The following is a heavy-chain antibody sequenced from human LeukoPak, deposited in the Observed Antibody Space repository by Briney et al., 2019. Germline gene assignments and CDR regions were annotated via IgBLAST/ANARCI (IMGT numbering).Heavy chain of an antibody. CDR3: ANEIRPNDY. Sequence: GGSLRLSCSVSGFTFSGLAMHWVRQAPGKGLQYVSSISHNGGSTYYADSVKGRFVISGDNSKNTLYLQMYSLRAEDTAVYYCANEIRPNDYWGQGTLVTVSS. J-gene: IGHJ4*02. CDR1: GFTFSGLA. CDR2: ISHNGGST. D-gene: IGHD4-17*01. V-gene: IGHV3-64*04.